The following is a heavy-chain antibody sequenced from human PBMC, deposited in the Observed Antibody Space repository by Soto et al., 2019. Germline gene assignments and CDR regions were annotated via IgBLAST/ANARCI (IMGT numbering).Heavy chain of an antibody. J-gene: IGHJ5*02. V-gene: IGHV4-34*01. Sequence: SETLSLTCAVDGESFSEYYWSWIRQPPGKGLEWIGENNHRGSSNYNPSLKSRVSIVVDSSRNQISLMLTSVTAADTDVYYSGGAPPPPPTGGGGGYPNPWGPEKLVTVSS. CDR3: GGAPPPPPTGGGGGYPNP. CDR2: NNHRGSS. D-gene: IGHD6-19*01. CDR1: GESFSEYY.